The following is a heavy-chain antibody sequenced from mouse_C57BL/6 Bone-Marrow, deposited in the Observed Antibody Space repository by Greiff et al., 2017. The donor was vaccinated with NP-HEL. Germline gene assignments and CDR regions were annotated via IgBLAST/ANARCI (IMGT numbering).Heavy chain of an antibody. CDR3: ARRVSGAWFAY. V-gene: IGHV5-6*01. J-gene: IGHJ3*01. D-gene: IGHD4-1*01. CDR1: GFTFSSYG. Sequence: EVQGVESGGDLVKPGGSLKLSCAASGFTFSSYGMSWVRQTPDKRLEWVATISSGGSYTYYPDSVKGRFTISRDNAKNTLYLQMSSLKSEDTAMYYCARRVSGAWFAYWGQGTLVTVSA. CDR2: ISSGGSYT.